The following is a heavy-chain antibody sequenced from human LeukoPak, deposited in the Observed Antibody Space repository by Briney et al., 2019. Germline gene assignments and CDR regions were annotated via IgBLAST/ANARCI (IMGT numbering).Heavy chain of an antibody. CDR1: SDFFSSVTDY. CDR2: GDYSGGT. D-gene: IGHD6-19*01. Sequence: MSSETLSLTCTVSSDFFSSVTDYWAWIRQPPGKGLEWIASGDYSGGTYYNPSLESRVATSADMSKNQISLKLSSVTAADTALYYFARERGEEYSSGWYKTNLFEPWGQGTRVTVSS. CDR3: ARERGEEYSSGWYKTNLFEP. J-gene: IGHJ5*02. V-gene: IGHV4-39*07.